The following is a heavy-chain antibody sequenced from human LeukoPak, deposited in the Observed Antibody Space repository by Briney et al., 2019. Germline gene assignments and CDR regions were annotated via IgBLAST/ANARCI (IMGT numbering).Heavy chain of an antibody. CDR2: ISTSSTYI. Sequence: GGSLRLSCAASGFTFSSYSMNWVRQAPGKGLEWVSSISTSSTYIYYADSVKGRFTIPRDNAKNSLYLQMNSLRAEDTAVYYCARDRAFIIGTTFFDYWGQGTLVTVSS. V-gene: IGHV3-21*03. J-gene: IGHJ4*02. CDR3: ARDRAFIIGTTFFDY. D-gene: IGHD1-20*01. CDR1: GFTFSSYS.